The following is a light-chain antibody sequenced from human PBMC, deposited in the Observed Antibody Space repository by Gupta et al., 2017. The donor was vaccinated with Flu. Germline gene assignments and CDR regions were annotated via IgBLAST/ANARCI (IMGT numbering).Light chain of an antibody. CDR1: QSISSW. Sequence: DIQMTQSPSTLSASVGDRVTITCRASQSISSWLAWYQQKPGKAPKLLIYKASSLEGGVPSRFSGSGSGTEFTLTISGLQPDDVAIYYCQEYNTYSGTFGQGTRVEIK. CDR3: QEYNTYSGT. V-gene: IGKV1-5*03. CDR2: KAS. J-gene: IGKJ1*01.